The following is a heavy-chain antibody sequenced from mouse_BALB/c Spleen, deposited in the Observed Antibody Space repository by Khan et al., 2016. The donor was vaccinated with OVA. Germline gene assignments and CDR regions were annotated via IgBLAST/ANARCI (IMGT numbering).Heavy chain of an antibody. V-gene: IGHV2-9*02. CDR3: ARNYGNYVEYFDV. J-gene: IGHJ1*01. CDR2: IWAGGST. Sequence: VQLQESGPGQVAPSQSLSITCTVSGFSLTSYGVHWVRQPPGKGLEWLGIIWAGGSTNYNSALMSRLRISKDNSKSQVFLKMNSLQTDDTAMYYCARNYGNYVEYFDVWGAGTTVTVSS. CDR1: GFSLTSYG. D-gene: IGHD2-1*01.